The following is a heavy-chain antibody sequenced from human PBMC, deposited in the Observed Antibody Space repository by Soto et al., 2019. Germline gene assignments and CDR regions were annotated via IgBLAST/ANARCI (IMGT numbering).Heavy chain of an antibody. CDR1: GFTFSSYW. V-gene: IGHV3-7*03. Sequence: EVQLVESGGGLVQPGGSLRLSCAASGFTFSSYWMSWVRQAPGKGLEWVANIKQDGSERYHVDSVKGRFTISRDNAKNSLYLQMNSPRAEDTAVYYSARGGSSTRFMDYWGQGPLVTVSS. CDR2: IKQDGSER. J-gene: IGHJ4*02. D-gene: IGHD2-2*01. CDR3: ARGGSSTRFMDY.